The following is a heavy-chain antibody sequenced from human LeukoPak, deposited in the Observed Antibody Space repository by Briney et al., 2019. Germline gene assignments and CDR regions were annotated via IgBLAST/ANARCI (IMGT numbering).Heavy chain of an antibody. V-gene: IGHV3-21*01. CDR2: ISSSSSYI. Sequence: GGSLRLSCAASGFTFSSYSMNWVRQAPGKGLEWVSSISSSSSYIYYADSVKGRFTISRDNAKNSLYLQMNSLRAEDTAVYYCARGKWGYYYDSSGYYYGLDYWGQGTLVTVSS. J-gene: IGHJ4*02. D-gene: IGHD3-22*01. CDR3: ARGKWGYYYDSSGYYYGLDY. CDR1: GFTFSSYS.